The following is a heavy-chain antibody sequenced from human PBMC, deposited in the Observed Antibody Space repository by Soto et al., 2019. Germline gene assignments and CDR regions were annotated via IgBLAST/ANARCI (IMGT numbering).Heavy chain of an antibody. CDR2: ISGSGGST. CDR3: AKIRYYYDSSGITEYFQH. D-gene: IGHD3-22*01. CDR1: GFTFISYA. V-gene: IGHV3-23*01. J-gene: IGHJ1*01. Sequence: PGGSLRLSCAASGFTFISYAMSWVRQAPGKGLEWVSAISGSGGSTYYADSVKGRFTISRDNSKNTLYLQMNSLRAEDTAVYYCAKIRYYYDSSGITEYFQHWGQGTLVTVSS.